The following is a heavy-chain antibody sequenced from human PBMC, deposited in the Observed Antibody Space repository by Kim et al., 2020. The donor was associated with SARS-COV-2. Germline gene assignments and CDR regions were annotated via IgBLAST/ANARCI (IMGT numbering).Heavy chain of an antibody. D-gene: IGHD3-10*01. CDR1: GFTFSNAW. V-gene: IGHV3-15*01. J-gene: IGHJ4*02. CDR3: TTESMVRGVDFDY. Sequence: GGSLRLSCAASGFTFSNAWMSWVRQAPGKGLEWVGRIKSKTDGGTTDYAAPVKGRFTISRDDSKNTLYLQMNSLKTEDTAVYYCTTESMVRGVDFDYWGQGTLVTVSS. CDR2: IKSKTDGGTT.